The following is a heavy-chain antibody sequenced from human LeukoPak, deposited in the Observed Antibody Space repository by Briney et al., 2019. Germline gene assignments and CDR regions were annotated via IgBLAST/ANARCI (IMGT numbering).Heavy chain of an antibody. CDR1: GYTFTSYG. CDR2: ISTYTGNT. V-gene: IGHV1-18*01. CDR3: GRDTPEQQLVPDY. Sequence: ASVKVSCKASGYTFTSYGISWVRQAPGQGLEWMGWISTYTGNTNYAQKLQGRVTMTTDTSTSTAYMELRSLRSDDTAVYYCGRDTPEQQLVPDYWGQGTLVTVSS. J-gene: IGHJ4*02. D-gene: IGHD6-13*01.